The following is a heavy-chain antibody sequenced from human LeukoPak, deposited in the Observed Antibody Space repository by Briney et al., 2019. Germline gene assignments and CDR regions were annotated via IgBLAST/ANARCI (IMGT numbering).Heavy chain of an antibody. CDR3: GKDLFGSGSYYPFDY. D-gene: IGHD3-10*01. J-gene: IGHJ4*02. CDR2: ISGSGGST. CDR1: GFTFSSYA. Sequence: PGGSLRLSCAASGFTFSSYAMSWVRQAPGKGLEWVSAISGSGGSTYYADSVKGRFTISRDNSKNTLYLQMNSLRAEDTAVYYCGKDLFGSGSYYPFDYWGQGTLVTVSS. V-gene: IGHV3-23*01.